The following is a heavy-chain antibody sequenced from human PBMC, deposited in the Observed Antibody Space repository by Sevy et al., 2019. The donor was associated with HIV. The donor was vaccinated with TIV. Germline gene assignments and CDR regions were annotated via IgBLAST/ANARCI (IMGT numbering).Heavy chain of an antibody. V-gene: IGHV1-18*01. CDR2: IAAYNGNT. CDR1: GYPFTIFY. J-gene: IGHJ4*02. CDR3: ARGQARYTKPSSFDY. D-gene: IGHD2-2*02. Sequence: ASVKVSCKASGYPFTIFYINWVRQAPGQGLEWMGWIAAYNGNTNYAHKLQDRLTMTTDTSTTTAYMELRSLTSDDTALYYCARGQARYTKPSSFDYWAQGTLVTVSS.